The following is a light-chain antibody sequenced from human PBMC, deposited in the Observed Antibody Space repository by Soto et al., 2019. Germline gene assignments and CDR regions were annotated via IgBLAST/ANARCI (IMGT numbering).Light chain of an antibody. CDR1: EGISNF. CDR2: AAS. CDR3: QKYDSAPRV. Sequence: DIQMTQSPSSLSASVGDRVTITCRASEGISNFLAWYQQKPGKVPKLLIFAASTLLSGVPSRFSGSGSGTEFTLTITSLLPEDVGTYYCQKYDSAPRVFGPGTKVEI. J-gene: IGKJ3*01. V-gene: IGKV1-27*01.